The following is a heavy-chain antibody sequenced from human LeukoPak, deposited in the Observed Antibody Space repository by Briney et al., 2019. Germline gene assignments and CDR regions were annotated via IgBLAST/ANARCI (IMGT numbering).Heavy chain of an antibody. J-gene: IGHJ6*02. D-gene: IGHD2-15*01. CDR3: ARALLPTTYHYGLDV. CDR2: VYYSGRT. Sequence: SETLSLTCAVYGGSFSGYYWSWIRQHPGKGLEWIGHVYYSGRTYYNPSLKSRVFISVDASKNQFSLKLSSVTAADTAVYYCARALLPTTYHYGLDVWGQGTTVTVSS. V-gene: IGHV4-31*11. CDR1: GGSFSGYY.